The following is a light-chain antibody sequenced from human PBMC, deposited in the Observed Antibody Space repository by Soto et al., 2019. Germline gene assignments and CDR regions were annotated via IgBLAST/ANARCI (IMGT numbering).Light chain of an antibody. CDR2: GAS. CDR3: QQYGSSPPYT. J-gene: IGKJ2*01. CDR1: QSVSSSY. V-gene: IGKV3-20*01. Sequence: EIVLTQSPGILSLSPGERATLSCRASQSVSSSYLAWYQQKLGQAPRLLIYGASNRATGIPDRFSASGSGTDFTLTISRLEPEAFAVYYCQQYGSSPPYTFGQGTKLEIK.